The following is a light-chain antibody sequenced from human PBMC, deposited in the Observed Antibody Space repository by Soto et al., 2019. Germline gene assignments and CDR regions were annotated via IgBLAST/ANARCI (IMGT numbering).Light chain of an antibody. Sequence: IVMTQSPSPLSESPKERAPLSCSASQSVNSNYLAWYQQKPGQAPRLLIYGISKRATDIPDRFSGSGSGTDFTLTISRLEPEDFAVYYCQHYGSSPITVGQGTRLEIK. V-gene: IGKV3-20*01. CDR3: QHYGSSPIT. CDR1: QSVNSNY. CDR2: GIS. J-gene: IGKJ5*01.